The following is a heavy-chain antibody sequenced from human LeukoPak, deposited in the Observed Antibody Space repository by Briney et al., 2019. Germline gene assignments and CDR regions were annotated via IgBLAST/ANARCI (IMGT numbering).Heavy chain of an antibody. CDR1: GFTFSSYA. D-gene: IGHD3-3*01. Sequence: GGSLRLSCAASGFTFSSYAMHWVRQAPGKGLEWEAVISYDGSNKYYADSVKGRFTISRDNSKNTLYLQMNSLRAEDTAVYYCARSPLTIFGYFDYWGQGTLVTVSS. CDR2: ISYDGSNK. V-gene: IGHV3-30-3*01. J-gene: IGHJ4*02. CDR3: ARSPLTIFGYFDY.